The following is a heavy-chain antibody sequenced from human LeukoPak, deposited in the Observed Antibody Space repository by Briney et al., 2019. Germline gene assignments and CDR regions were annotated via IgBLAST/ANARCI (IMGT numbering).Heavy chain of an antibody. D-gene: IGHD3-9*01. Sequence: SETLSLTCTVSGGSLSSSSYYWGWVRQPPGKGLEWIVNIYYSGSTYYNPSLKSRLTISLDTSQRQFSLRLSSVTAADTALYYCTRGSYDVLTGYSTLGEYWGQGTLVTVSS. CDR2: IYYSGST. CDR3: TRGSYDVLTGYSTLGEY. CDR1: GGSLSSSSYY. V-gene: IGHV4-39*01. J-gene: IGHJ4*02.